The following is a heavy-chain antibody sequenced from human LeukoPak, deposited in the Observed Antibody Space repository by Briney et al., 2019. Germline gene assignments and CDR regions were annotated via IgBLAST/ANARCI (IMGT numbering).Heavy chain of an antibody. CDR2: INHSGST. V-gene: IGHV4-34*01. Sequence: SETLSLTCAVYGGSFSGYYWSWIRQPPGKGLEGIGEINHSGSTNYNPSLKSRVTISVDTSKNPFSLKLSSVTAADTAVYYCARGKKRGDSGTLGFDYWGQGTLVTVSS. D-gene: IGHD5-12*01. J-gene: IGHJ4*02. CDR3: ARGKKRGDSGTLGFDY. CDR1: GGSFSGYY.